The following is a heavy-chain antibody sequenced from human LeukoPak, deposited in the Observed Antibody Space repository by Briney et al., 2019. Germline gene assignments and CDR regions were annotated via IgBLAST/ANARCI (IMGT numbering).Heavy chain of an antibody. CDR2: IRYDGSNK. CDR3: ARGTEVYYDSSSYYSY. J-gene: IGHJ4*02. Sequence: PGGSLRLSCAASGFTFSSYGMHWVRQAPGKGLEWVAFIRYDGSNKYYADSVKGRFTISRDNSKNTLYLQMNSLRAEDTALYYCARGTEVYYDSSSYYSYWGQGTLVTVSS. D-gene: IGHD3-22*01. V-gene: IGHV3-30*02. CDR1: GFTFSSYG.